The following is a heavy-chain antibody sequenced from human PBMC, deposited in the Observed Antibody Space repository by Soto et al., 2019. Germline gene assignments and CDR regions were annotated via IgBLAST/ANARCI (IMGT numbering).Heavy chain of an antibody. Sequence: SETLSLTCAVSSGSIDSSSFYWSWIRQPPGKGLEWIGTIYYDGSTHYNSSLKSRVTMSVDTSKNQFSLKLSSVTAADTAVYYCARRNYYGSDAFDTWGQGTMVTVSS. CDR2: IYYDGST. V-gene: IGHV4-39*01. J-gene: IGHJ3*02. CDR3: ARRNYYGSDAFDT. CDR1: SGSIDSSSFY. D-gene: IGHD3-10*01.